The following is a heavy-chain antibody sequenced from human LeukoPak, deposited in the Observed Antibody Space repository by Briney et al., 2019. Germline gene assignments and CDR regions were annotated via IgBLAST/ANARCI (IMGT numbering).Heavy chain of an antibody. CDR3: ARDIPVRMHLWFGLDV. J-gene: IGHJ6*04. CDR2: ISSSSSYI. D-gene: IGHD3-10*01. Sequence: GGSLRLFCATSGFTLSSYSMNWVRQAPGKGLEWVSSISSSSSYIYYADSVKGRFTISRDNAKNSLYLQMNSLRAEDTAVYYCARDIPVRMHLWFGLDVWGRGTTVTVSS. V-gene: IGHV3-21*01. CDR1: GFTLSSYS.